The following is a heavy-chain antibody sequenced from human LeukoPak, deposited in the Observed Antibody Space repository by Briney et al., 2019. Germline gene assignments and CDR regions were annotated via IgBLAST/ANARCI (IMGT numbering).Heavy chain of an antibody. CDR1: GFSFSTFG. CDR2: IWYDSSNR. D-gene: IGHD3-10*01. CDR3: ARDRGGIHYFDY. J-gene: IGHJ4*02. V-gene: IGHV3-33*01. Sequence: PGGSLRLSCAASGFSFSTFGVHWVRQATGKALELVAVIWYDSSNRFYADSVEGRFTISRDNSKNTLFLEMSSLRVEDTGVYYCARDRGGIHYFDYWGQGTQVTVSS.